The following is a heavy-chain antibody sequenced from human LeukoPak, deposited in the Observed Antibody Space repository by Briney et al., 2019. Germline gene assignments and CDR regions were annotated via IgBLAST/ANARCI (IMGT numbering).Heavy chain of an antibody. Sequence: GESLKISCKGSGYFFNSYWIGWVRQMPGKGLEWMGIIYPGDSETRYSPSFQGQVTISADKSISTAYLQWSSLKASDTAMYYCARPYDSSGYYRYWGQGTLVTVSS. J-gene: IGHJ4*02. CDR1: GYFFNSYW. CDR2: IYPGDSET. V-gene: IGHV5-51*01. CDR3: ARPYDSSGYYRY. D-gene: IGHD3-22*01.